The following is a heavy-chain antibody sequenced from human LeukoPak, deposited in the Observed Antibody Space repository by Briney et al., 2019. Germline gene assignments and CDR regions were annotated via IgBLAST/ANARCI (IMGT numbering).Heavy chain of an antibody. D-gene: IGHD2-21*02. CDR2: IYYSGST. Sequence: SETLSLTCTVSGGSISSYYWSWIRQPPGKGLEWIGYIYYSGSTNYNPSLKSRATISVDTSKNQFSLKLSSVTAADTAVYYCARHVAYCGGDCYPNWYFDLWGRGTLVTVSS. CDR1: GGSISSYY. V-gene: IGHV4-59*08. CDR3: ARHVAYCGGDCYPNWYFDL. J-gene: IGHJ2*01.